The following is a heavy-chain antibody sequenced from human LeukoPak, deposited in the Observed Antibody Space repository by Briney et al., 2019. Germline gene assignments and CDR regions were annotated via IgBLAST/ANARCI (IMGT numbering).Heavy chain of an antibody. CDR1: GCTFTSYG. CDR2: ISAYNGNT. Sequence: ASVKVSCKASGCTFTSYGISWVRQAPGQGLKWMGWISAYNGNTNYAQKLQGRVTMTTDTSTSTAYMELRSLRSDDTAVYYCARDGQLDYFGNYYYYYYMDVWGKGTTVTVSS. D-gene: IGHD6-6*01. CDR3: ARDGQLDYFGNYYYYYYMDV. J-gene: IGHJ6*03. V-gene: IGHV1-18*01.